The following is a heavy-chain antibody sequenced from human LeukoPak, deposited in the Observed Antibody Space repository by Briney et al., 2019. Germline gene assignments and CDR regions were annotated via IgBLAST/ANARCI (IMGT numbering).Heavy chain of an antibody. CDR3: ARDRDRTAMVTLYYGMDV. CDR1: GGTFSSYA. J-gene: IGHJ6*02. CDR2: IIPILGIA. Sequence: ASVKVSCKASGGTFSSYAISWVRQAPGQGLEWMGRIIPILGIANYAQKFQGRVTITADKSTSTAYMELSSLRSEDTAVYYCARDRDRTAMVTLYYGMDVWGQGTTATVSS. D-gene: IGHD5-18*01. V-gene: IGHV1-69*04.